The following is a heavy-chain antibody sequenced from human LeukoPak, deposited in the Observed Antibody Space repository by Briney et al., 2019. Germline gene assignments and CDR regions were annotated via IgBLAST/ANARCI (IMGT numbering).Heavy chain of an antibody. CDR1: GFTFSSYG. J-gene: IGHJ4*02. D-gene: IGHD3-22*01. V-gene: IGHV3-33*01. Sequence: GGSLRLSCAASGFTFSSYGMYWVRQALGKGLGWGAVIWYDGSNKYYADSVKGRFTISRDNSKNTLYLQMNNLRAEDTAVYYCARGEYYDSSGCDYWGQGTLVTVSS. CDR3: ARGEYYDSSGCDY. CDR2: IWYDGSNK.